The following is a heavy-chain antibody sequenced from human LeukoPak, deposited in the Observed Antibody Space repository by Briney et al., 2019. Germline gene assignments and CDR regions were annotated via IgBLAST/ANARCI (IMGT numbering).Heavy chain of an antibody. J-gene: IGHJ4*02. CDR3: ARPLVAAAAFMNY. CDR1: GGSITSGLYY. D-gene: IGHD3-16*01. CDR2: VYYSGST. V-gene: IGHV4-39*01. Sequence: SETLSLTCTVSGGSITSGLYYWAWLGQTPGKGLDWIGSVYYSGSTYYNPSLKSRVTISVDTSKNQFSLKLSSVTAADTALYYCARPLVAAAAFMNYWGQGTLVIVSS.